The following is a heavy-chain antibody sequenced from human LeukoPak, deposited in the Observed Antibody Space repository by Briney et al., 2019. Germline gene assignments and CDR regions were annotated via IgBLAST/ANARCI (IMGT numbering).Heavy chain of an antibody. V-gene: IGHV3-7*01. CDR3: ARGGLGGAFDY. CDR1: GFTFSNSW. D-gene: IGHD1-26*01. CDR2: IKTDGSEK. Sequence: PGGSLRLSCEASGFTFSNSWMTWVRQTPGKGLEWVANIKTDGSEKYYVDSVRGRFTISRDNAKNSLYLQMNSLRAEDTAVYYCARGGLGGAFDYWGQGTLVTVSS. J-gene: IGHJ4*02.